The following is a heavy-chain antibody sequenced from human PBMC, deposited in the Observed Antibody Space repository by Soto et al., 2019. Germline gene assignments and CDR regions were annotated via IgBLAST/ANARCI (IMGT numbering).Heavy chain of an antibody. CDR1: GYSFTDYH. V-gene: IGHV1-2*04. D-gene: IGHD2-8*01. CDR2: INPKSGGT. Sequence: QVQLVQSGAEVKKPGASVKVSCKASGYSFTDYHIHWVRQAPGQGLEWLGRINPKSGGTSTAQKFQGWVTMTTDTSSSTASMELTRLTADDTAIYYWASGDSTDCSNGVCSLFYSHDMDVWGQGTTVTVSS. J-gene: IGHJ6*02. CDR3: ASGDSTDCSNGVCSLFYSHDMDV.